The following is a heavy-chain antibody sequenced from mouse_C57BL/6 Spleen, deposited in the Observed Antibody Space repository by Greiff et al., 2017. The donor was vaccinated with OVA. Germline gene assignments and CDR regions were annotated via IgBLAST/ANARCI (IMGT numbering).Heavy chain of an antibody. CDR2: ISSGGDYI. V-gene: IGHV5-9-1*02. CDR1: GFTFSSYA. CDR3: TRDQLDYDSSSPYYAMDY. D-gene: IGHD1-1*01. Sequence: EVQRVESGEGLVKPGGSLKLSCAASGFTFSSYAMSWVRQTPEKRLEWVAYISSGGDYIYYADTVKGRFTISRDNARNTLYLQMSSLKSEDTAMYYCTRDQLDYDSSSPYYAMDYWGQGTSVTVSS. J-gene: IGHJ4*01.